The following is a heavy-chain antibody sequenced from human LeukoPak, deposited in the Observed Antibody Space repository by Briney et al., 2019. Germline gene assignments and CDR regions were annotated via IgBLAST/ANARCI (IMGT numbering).Heavy chain of an antibody. CDR2: MNPNSGNT. Sequence: GASVKVSCKASGYTFTSYGISWVRQAPGQGLEWMGWMNPNSGNTGYAQKFQGSVTMTRNTSISTAYMELSSLRSEDTAVYYCARGERYSGYWYYYYGMDVWGQGTTVTVSS. CDR1: GYTFTSYG. D-gene: IGHD5-12*01. CDR3: ARGERYSGYWYYYYGMDV. J-gene: IGHJ6*02. V-gene: IGHV1-8*02.